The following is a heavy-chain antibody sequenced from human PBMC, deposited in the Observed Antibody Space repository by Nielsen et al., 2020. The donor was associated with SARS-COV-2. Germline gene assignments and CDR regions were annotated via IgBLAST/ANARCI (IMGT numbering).Heavy chain of an antibody. Sequence: GESLKISCAASGFPFSSYEMNWVRQAPGKALEWLSYIGGNGRNIFYADSVKGRFTISRDSAENSLSLQMNSLRAEDTAVYYCARHPIVVVPAAVSFYYYGMDVWGQGTTVTVSS. CDR2: IGGNGRNI. CDR1: GFPFSSYE. CDR3: ARHPIVVVPAAVSFYYYGMDV. J-gene: IGHJ6*02. V-gene: IGHV3-48*03. D-gene: IGHD2-2*01.